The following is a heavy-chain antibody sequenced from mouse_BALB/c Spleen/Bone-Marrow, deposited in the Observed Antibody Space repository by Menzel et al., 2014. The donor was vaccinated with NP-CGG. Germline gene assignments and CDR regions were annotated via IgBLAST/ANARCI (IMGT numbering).Heavy chain of an antibody. Sequence: QVQLQQSGPGLVAPSQSLSITCTVSGFSLTSYGVHWVRQPPGKGLEWLGVIWAGGSTSYNSALMARLSINQDNSKSQVFLKVNSLQTDDTATYYCAREGRGYYGSSGAAMDYWGQGTSVTVSS. D-gene: IGHD1-1*01. V-gene: IGHV2-9*02. CDR3: AREGRGYYGSSGAAMDY. CDR2: IWAGGST. J-gene: IGHJ4*01. CDR1: GFSLTSYG.